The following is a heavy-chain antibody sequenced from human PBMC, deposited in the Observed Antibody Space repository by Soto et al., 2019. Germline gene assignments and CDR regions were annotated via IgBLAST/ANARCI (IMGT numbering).Heavy chain of an antibody. D-gene: IGHD4-17*01. CDR2: IIPIFGTA. V-gene: IGHV1-69*13. CDR1: GGTFSSYA. J-gene: IGHJ3*02. Sequence: SVKVSCKASGGTFSSYAISWVRQAPGQGLEWMGGIIPIFGTANYAQKFQGRVTITADESTSTAYMELSSLRSEDTAVYYCARDLSGDYGGKRPFGAFDIWGQRTMVTVSS. CDR3: ARDLSGDYGGKRPFGAFDI.